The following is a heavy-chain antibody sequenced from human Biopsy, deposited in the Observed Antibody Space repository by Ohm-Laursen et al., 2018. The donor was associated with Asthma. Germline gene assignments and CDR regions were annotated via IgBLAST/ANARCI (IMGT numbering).Heavy chain of an antibody. Sequence: RSLRLSCAASGFTFRNFGMHWVRQAPGKGLEWVALISSDVRGWYADSVKGRFTISRDNSKNTLDLQMNSLRGDDTAVYYCVRWRSGYPDHYSDFWGLGTLVTVSS. V-gene: IGHV3-30*03. CDR2: ISSDVRG. J-gene: IGHJ4*02. D-gene: IGHD2-21*01. CDR3: VRWRSGYPDHYSDF. CDR1: GFTFRNFG.